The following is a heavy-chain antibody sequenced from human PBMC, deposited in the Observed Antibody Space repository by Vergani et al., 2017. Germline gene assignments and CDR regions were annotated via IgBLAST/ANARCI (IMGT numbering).Heavy chain of an antibody. CDR2: IIPIFGTA. D-gene: IGHD1-26*01. V-gene: IGHV1-69*18. J-gene: IGHJ3*02. Sequence: QVQLVQSGAEVKKPGSSVKVSCKASGGTFSSYAISWVRQAPGQGLEWMGRIIPIFGTANYAQKFQGRVTITADESTSTAYMELSSLSSEDTAVYYCARDCRTSIGGSQLGDAFDIWGQGTMVTVSS. CDR3: ARDCRTSIGGSQLGDAFDI. CDR1: GGTFSSYA.